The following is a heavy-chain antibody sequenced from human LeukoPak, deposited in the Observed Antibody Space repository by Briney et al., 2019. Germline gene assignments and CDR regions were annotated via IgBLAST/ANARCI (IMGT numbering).Heavy chain of an antibody. Sequence: SETLSLTCTVSGGSISSYSWSWIRQPPGRGLEWIGYIHYSGSTNYNPSLKSRVTISVDTSKNQFSLKLSSVTVADTAVYYCARPRSYGGNSVRGAFDPWGQGTLVTVSS. CDR1: GGSISSYS. D-gene: IGHD4-23*01. CDR3: ARPRSYGGNSVRGAFDP. CDR2: IHYSGST. V-gene: IGHV4-59*01. J-gene: IGHJ5*02.